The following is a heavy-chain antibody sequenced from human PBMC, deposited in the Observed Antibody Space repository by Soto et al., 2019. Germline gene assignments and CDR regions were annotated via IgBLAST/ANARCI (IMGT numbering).Heavy chain of an antibody. J-gene: IGHJ2*01. CDR1: GFTFSSYA. V-gene: IGHV3-23*01. Sequence: EVQLLESGGGLVQPGGSLRLSCAASGFTFSSYAMSWVRQAPGKGLEWVSAISGSGGSTYYADSVKGRFTISRDNSKNTLYLQMNSLRAEDTAVYYCATSPPTVTTFFSYFDLWGRGTLVTVSS. D-gene: IGHD4-17*01. CDR2: ISGSGGST. CDR3: ATSPPTVTTFFSYFDL.